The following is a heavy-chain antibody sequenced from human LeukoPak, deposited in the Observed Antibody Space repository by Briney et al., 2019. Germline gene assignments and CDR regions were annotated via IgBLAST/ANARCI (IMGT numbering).Heavy chain of an antibody. D-gene: IGHD3-16*01. J-gene: IGHJ4*02. CDR1: GGSISSYY. CDR3: ARDPSTFYFDY. V-gene: IGHV4-59*01. CDR2: IYSSGST. Sequence: SETLSLTCTVSGGSISSYYWSWIRQPPGKGLEWIGYIYSSGSTDYNPSPKSRVTISVDTSKSQFSLKLSSVTAADTAIYYCARDPSTFYFDYWGQGALVTVSS.